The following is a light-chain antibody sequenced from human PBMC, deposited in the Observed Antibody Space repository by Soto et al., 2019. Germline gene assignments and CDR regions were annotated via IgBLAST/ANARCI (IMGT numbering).Light chain of an antibody. J-gene: IGLJ3*02. CDR3: SSYSSRSTRVV. Sequence: QSVLTQPASVSGSPGQSITISCTGTSSDIGAYNYVCWYQQHPGRAPKLMIYEVTHRPSGVSYRFSGSKSGNTASLTISGLQAEDEADYYCSSYSSRSTRVVFGGGTKLTVL. V-gene: IGLV2-14*01. CDR2: EVT. CDR1: SSDIGAYNY.